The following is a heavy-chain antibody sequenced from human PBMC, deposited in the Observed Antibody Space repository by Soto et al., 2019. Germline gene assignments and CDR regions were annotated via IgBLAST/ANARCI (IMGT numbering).Heavy chain of an antibody. D-gene: IGHD2-15*01. CDR2: INHSGST. CDR3: ARGADSRYCSGGSCYSIGFYYYSYSMDG. V-gene: IGHV4-34*01. CDR1: GGSFSGYY. Sequence: PSETLSLTCAVYGGSFSGYYWSWIRQPPGKGLEWIGEINHSGSTNYNPSLKSRVTISVDTSKNQFSLKLSSVTAADTAVYYCARGADSRYCSGGSCYSIGFYYYSYSMDGWGTGTTVNLSS. J-gene: IGHJ6*03.